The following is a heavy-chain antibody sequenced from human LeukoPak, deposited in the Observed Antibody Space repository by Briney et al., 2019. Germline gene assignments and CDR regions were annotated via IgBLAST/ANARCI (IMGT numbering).Heavy chain of an antibody. CDR3: ARGRNSGFDY. V-gene: IGHV6-1*01. CDR2: TYYKSKWNN. J-gene: IGHJ4*02. Sequence: SQTLSVTCAISGYSVSGNSAVAWNWLSQSPSRGLEWLGSTYYKSKWNNDYAVSVKSRITINPDTSKNQFSLHLNSVTPEDTAVYYCARGRNSGFDYWGQGTLVTVSS. CDR1: GYSVSGNSAVA. D-gene: IGHD2/OR15-2a*01.